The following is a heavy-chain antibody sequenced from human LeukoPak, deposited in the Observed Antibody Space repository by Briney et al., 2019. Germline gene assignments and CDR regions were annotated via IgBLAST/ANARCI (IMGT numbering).Heavy chain of an antibody. CDR3: AKVIDEWSSFFDY. V-gene: IGHV3-9*01. J-gene: IGHJ4*02. D-gene: IGHD3-3*01. Sequence: PGRSLRLSCAASGFTFDDYAMNWVRQAPGKGLEWVSGISGNGATICAEDAEKGRITFCEDNAKNSLYQQMNRRRADDTAFYYGAKVIDEWSSFFDYGSQGRLVTVSA. CDR2: ISGNGATI. CDR1: GFTFDDYA.